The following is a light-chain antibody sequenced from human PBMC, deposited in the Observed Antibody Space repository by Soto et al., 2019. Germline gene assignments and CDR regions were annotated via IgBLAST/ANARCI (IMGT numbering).Light chain of an antibody. CDR2: AAS. CDR3: QKYNRPGGYT. CDR1: QGISNY. Sequence: DIQITQSPSSLSASVGDRVTITCRASQGISNYLAWYQQKPGKVPKLLIYAASTLQSGVPSRFSGSGSGTDFTLTISSLQPEDVATYYCQKYNRPGGYTFGQGTKVDIK. V-gene: IGKV1-27*01. J-gene: IGKJ2*01.